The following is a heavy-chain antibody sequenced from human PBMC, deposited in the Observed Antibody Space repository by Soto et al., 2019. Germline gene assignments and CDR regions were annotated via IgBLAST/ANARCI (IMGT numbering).Heavy chain of an antibody. D-gene: IGHD3-10*01. CDR1: GYTFTSYG. CDR2: ISAYNGNT. Sequence: QVQLVQSGAEVKKPGASVKVSCKASGYTFTSYGISWVRQAPGQGLEWMGWISAYNGNTNYAQKLQGRVTMTTDTXXSXAXKELRSLRSADTAVYYCARDSRKKIETQFVARGEAPWGQGTLVTVSS. V-gene: IGHV1-18*01. J-gene: IGHJ5*02. CDR3: ARDSRKKIETQFVARGEAP.